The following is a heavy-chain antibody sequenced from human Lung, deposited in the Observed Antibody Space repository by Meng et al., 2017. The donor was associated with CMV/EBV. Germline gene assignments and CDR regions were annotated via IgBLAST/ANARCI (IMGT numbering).Heavy chain of an antibody. D-gene: IGHD6-19*01. J-gene: IGHJ4*02. Sequence: GXSXKISXAASGFSFSSSWMSWVRRAPGKGLEWVANIYQDGVEKCYVESVRGRFTISRVNAKNSLYLQMNSLRAEDTAVYFCAKEIYPAVAGNQGYFDYWGQGXLVTVSS. CDR3: AKEIYPAVAGNQGYFDY. V-gene: IGHV3-7*01. CDR2: IYQDGVEK. CDR1: GFSFSSSW.